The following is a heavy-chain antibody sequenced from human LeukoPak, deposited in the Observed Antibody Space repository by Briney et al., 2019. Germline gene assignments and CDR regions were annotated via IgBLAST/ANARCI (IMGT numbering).Heavy chain of an antibody. Sequence: GGSLRLSCVASGFSFSSYSMNWVRQAPGKGLEWVSYISSGSNTIDYADSVKGRFTISRDNAKSSLYLQMNSLRAEDTAVYYCARDLSAPPHLVTYYYYMDVWGKGATVTVSS. V-gene: IGHV3-48*01. J-gene: IGHJ6*03. CDR2: ISSGSNTI. CDR3: ARDLSAPPHLVTYYYYMDV. CDR1: GFSFSSYS. D-gene: IGHD6-13*01.